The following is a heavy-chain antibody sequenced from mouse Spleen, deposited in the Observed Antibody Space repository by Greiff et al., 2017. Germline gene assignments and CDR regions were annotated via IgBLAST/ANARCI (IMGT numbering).Heavy chain of an antibody. V-gene: IGHV1-61*01. Sequence: QVQLQQPGAELVRPGSSVKLSCKASGYTFTSYWMDWVKQRPGQGLEWIGNIYPSDSETHYNQKFKDKATLTVDKSSSTAYMQLSSLTSEDSAVYYCARGGAGTCFDYWGQGTTLTVSS. CDR2: IYPSDSET. CDR1: GYTFTSYW. J-gene: IGHJ2*01. CDR3: ARGGAGTCFDY. D-gene: IGHD4-1*01.